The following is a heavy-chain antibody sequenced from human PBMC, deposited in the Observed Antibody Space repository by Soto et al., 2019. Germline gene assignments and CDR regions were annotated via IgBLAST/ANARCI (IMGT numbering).Heavy chain of an antibody. D-gene: IGHD2-2*02. CDR3: ARGGGYCSSTSCYTSYYYYGMDV. CDR1: GGTFSSYA. CDR2: IIPIFGTA. Sequence: QVQLVQSGAEVKKPGSSVKVSCKASGGTFSSYAISWVRQAPGQGLEWMGGIIPIFGTANYAQKFQGRVTMTADESTSTAYMELSSLRSEDTAVYYCARGGGYCSSTSCYTSYYYYGMDVWGQGTTVTVSS. V-gene: IGHV1-69*01. J-gene: IGHJ6*02.